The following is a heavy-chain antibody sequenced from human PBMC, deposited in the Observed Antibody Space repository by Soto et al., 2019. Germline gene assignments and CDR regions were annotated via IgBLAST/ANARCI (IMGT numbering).Heavy chain of an antibody. J-gene: IGHJ4*02. CDR3: VGGAGWELDY. CDR1: GFTFSTYW. Sequence: EAQLVESGGGLVQPGGSLRLSCAASGFTFSTYWMNWVRQAPGMGLEWLAIIRQDGTETHYVDSVKGRFTISSDNTKNSRFLQMNNLRPEDTPVYYGVGGAGWELDYWGQGTLVTVSS. CDR2: IRQDGTET. D-gene: IGHD1-26*01. V-gene: IGHV3-7*03.